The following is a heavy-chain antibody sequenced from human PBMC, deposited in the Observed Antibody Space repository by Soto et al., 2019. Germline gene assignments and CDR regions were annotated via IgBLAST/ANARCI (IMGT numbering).Heavy chain of an antibody. CDR3: ASFSRNWNYVSPAYFDY. V-gene: IGHV1-69*13. J-gene: IGHJ4*02. Sequence: ASVKVSCKASGGTFSSYAISWVRQAPGQGLEWMGGIIPIFGTANYAQKFQGRVTITADESTSTAYMELSSLRSEDTAVYYCASFSRNWNYVSPAYFDYWGQGTLVTVSS. CDR2: IIPIFGTA. D-gene: IGHD1-7*01. CDR1: GGTFSSYA.